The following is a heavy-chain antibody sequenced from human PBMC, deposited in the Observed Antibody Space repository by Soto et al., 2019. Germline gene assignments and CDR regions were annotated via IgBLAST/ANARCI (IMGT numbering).Heavy chain of an antibody. D-gene: IGHD2-15*01. V-gene: IGHV1-69*12. CDR1: GGTFSSYT. Sequence: QVQLVQSGAEVKKPGSSVKVSCKASGGTFSSYTVNWVRQAPGQGLEWMGGILPIFGAPNYAQKFQGRVTITADESTSTAYMDLSSLRSEDTAVYYCATGLPSDYFQRWGQGTLVTVSS. CDR2: ILPIFGAP. CDR3: ATGLPSDYFQR. J-gene: IGHJ1*01.